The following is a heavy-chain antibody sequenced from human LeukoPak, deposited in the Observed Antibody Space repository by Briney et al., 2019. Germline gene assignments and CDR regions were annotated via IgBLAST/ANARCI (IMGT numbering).Heavy chain of an antibody. V-gene: IGHV3-30-3*01. CDR3: ARGGMYNWNYVYYFDY. Sequence: GGSLRLSCAASGFTFSSYAMHWVRQAPGKGLEWVAVISYDGSNKYYADSVKGRFTISRDNSKNTLYLQINSLRAEDTAVYYCARGGMYNWNYVYYFDYWGQGTLVTVSS. J-gene: IGHJ4*02. CDR2: ISYDGSNK. CDR1: GFTFSSYA. D-gene: IGHD1-7*01.